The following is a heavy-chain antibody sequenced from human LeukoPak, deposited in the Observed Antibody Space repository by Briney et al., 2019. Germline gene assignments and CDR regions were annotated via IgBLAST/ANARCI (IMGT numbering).Heavy chain of an antibody. CDR3: ARDGTYTDYDPDFDI. J-gene: IGHJ4*02. D-gene: IGHD5-12*01. CDR1: GFTFSRFW. CDR2: IKQDGSEK. V-gene: IGHV3-7*04. Sequence: GGSLRLSCAASGFTFSRFWMSWVRQAPGKGLEWVANIKQDGSEKYYVDSVKGRFTISRDNAKNSLYLKMNSLRAEDTAVFYCARDGTYTDYDPDFDIWGQGTLVTVCS.